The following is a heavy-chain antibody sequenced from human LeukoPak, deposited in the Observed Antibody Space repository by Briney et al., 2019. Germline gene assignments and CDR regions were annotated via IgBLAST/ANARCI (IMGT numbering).Heavy chain of an antibody. D-gene: IGHD5-12*01. CDR1: GYTFTGYY. CDR2: INPNSGGT. J-gene: IGHJ5*02. V-gene: IGHV1-2*02. Sequence: ASVKVSCKASGYTFTGYYIHWVRQAPGQGLEWMGWINPNSGGTNYAQKFQGRVTMTRDTSISTAYMELSRLRSDDTAVYYCARGGGYSGYDGPNWFDPWGQGTLVTVSS. CDR3: ARGGGYSGYDGPNWFDP.